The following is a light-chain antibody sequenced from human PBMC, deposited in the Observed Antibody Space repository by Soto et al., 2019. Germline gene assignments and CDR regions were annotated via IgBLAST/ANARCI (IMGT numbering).Light chain of an antibody. V-gene: IGLV2-23*02. J-gene: IGLJ2*01. CDR1: SSDVGSYNL. CDR3: CSYAGSATVV. CDR2: DVN. Sequence: QSALTQPASVSGSPGQSITISCTGSSSDVGSYNLVSWYQQHPGKAPKLIIFDVNKRPSGVSNRFFGSKSGNTASLTISGLQGEDEADYSCCSYAGSATVVFGGGTKVTVL.